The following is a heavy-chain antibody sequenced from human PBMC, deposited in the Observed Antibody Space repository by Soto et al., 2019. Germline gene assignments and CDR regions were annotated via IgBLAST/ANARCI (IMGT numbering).Heavy chain of an antibody. CDR3: AGRLTTAASRDY. V-gene: IGHV3-53*01. CDR2: VHGGGST. Sequence: VQLVESGGGLIQPGGSLRLSCAASGFTVSNNHMTWVRQAAGKGLELVSFVHGGGSTSYADSVKCRFTISRDNSKNTLYLQMDSLRAEDTAIYYCAGRLTTAASRDYWGRGTLVTVSS. J-gene: IGHJ4*02. D-gene: IGHD3-16*01. CDR1: GFTVSNNH.